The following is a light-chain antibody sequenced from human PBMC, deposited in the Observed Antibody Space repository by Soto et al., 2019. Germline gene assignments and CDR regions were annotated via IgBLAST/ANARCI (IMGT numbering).Light chain of an antibody. CDR2: DVT. CDR1: SRDVGAYNY. J-gene: IGLJ3*02. CDR3: SSYVGSDNWV. V-gene: IGLV2-8*01. Sequence: QSALTQPPSASGSPGQSVTISCTGTSRDVGAYNYVSWYQQHPGKAPKLMIYDVTNRPSGVPDRFSGSKSGNTASLTVSGLHTEDEADYYCSSYVGSDNWVFGGGTKLTVL.